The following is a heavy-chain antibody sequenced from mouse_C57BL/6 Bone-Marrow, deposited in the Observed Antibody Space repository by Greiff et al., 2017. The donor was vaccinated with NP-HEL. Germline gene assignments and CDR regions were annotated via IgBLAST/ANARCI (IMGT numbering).Heavy chain of an antibody. Sequence: VQLQQSGAELVRPGTSVKMSCKASGYTFTNYWIGWVKQRPGHGLEWIGDIYPGGGYTNYNEKFKGKATLTVDKSSSTAYMQFSSLTSEDSAIYYCARLLRPSSFDYWGQGTTLTVSS. D-gene: IGHD1-2*01. V-gene: IGHV1-63*01. CDR1: GYTFTNYW. J-gene: IGHJ2*01. CDR2: IYPGGGYT. CDR3: ARLLRPSSFDY.